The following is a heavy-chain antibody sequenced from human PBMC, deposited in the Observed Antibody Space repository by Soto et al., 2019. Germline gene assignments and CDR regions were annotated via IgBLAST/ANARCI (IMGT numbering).Heavy chain of an antibody. CDR1: GFTFSTYA. D-gene: IGHD6-19*01. CDR2: ISCSGDTT. V-gene: IGHV3-23*01. Sequence: PGGSLRLSCAASGFTFSTYAMTWFRQAPGRGLEWVSSISCSGDTTYYADSVKGRLTISRDNSKNTLYLQMNSLRAEDTAVYYCAKVGIAVAGTGYFDYWGQGTLVTVSS. CDR3: AKVGIAVAGTGYFDY. J-gene: IGHJ4*02.